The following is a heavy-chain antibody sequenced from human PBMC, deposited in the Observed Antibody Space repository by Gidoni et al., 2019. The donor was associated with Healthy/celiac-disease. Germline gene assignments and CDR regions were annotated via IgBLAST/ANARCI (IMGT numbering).Heavy chain of an antibody. D-gene: IGHD4-17*01. CDR3: ARDDPDYGDYEAFDI. Sequence: QVQLQESGPGLVKPSETLSLTCTVSGGSSSSYYWSWIRQPAGKGLEWIGRIYTSGSTNYNPSLKSRVTMSVATSKTQFSLKLSSVTAADTAVYYCARDDPDYGDYEAFDIWGQGTMVTVSS. CDR1: GGSSSSYY. CDR2: IYTSGST. J-gene: IGHJ3*02. V-gene: IGHV4-4*07.